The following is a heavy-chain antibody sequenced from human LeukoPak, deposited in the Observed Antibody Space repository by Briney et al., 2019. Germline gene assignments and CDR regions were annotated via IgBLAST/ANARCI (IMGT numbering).Heavy chain of an antibody. CDR2: IYGGEST. CDR1: GFIVTTNY. J-gene: IGHJ4*02. D-gene: IGHD3-3*01. V-gene: IGHV3-53*01. Sequence: GGSLRLSCEASGFIVTTNYMSWVRQAPGKRLEWVSVIYGGESTYYPDSVKGRFTISRDTSKNMVYLQMNTLRAEDTAVYYCAKGTDFWSGYSFDHWGPGILVTVSS. CDR3: AKGTDFWSGYSFDH.